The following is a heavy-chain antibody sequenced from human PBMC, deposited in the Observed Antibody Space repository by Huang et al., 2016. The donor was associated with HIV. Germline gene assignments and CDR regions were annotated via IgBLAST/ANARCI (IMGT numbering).Heavy chain of an antibody. V-gene: IGHV1-69*13. D-gene: IGHD3-16*02. CDR3: ASGLSLVYYLYYMDV. CDR2: IIPIFGTE. J-gene: IGHJ6*03. Sequence: QVQLVQSGAEVKKPGSSVKVSCKAFGGTFNNYAFSWVRQAPGQGLEWRGGIIPIFGTENDAQKFQDRGTITADEATSTAYMELSSLRSEDTAIYYCASGLSLVYYLYYMDVWGKGTTVTVSS. CDR1: GGTFNNYA.